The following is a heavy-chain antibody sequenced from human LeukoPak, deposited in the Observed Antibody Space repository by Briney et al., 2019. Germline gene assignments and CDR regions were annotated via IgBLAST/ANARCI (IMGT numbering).Heavy chain of an antibody. J-gene: IGHJ4*02. D-gene: IGHD6-19*01. CDR2: IYYSGST. CDR1: GGSISSYY. Sequence: SETLSLTCTVSGGSISSYYWSWIRQPPGKGLEWIGYIYYSGSTNYNPSLKSRVTISVDTSKNQFSLKLSSVTAADTAAYYCARTGYSSGWVDYWGQGTLVTVSS. V-gene: IGHV4-59*01. CDR3: ARTGYSSGWVDY.